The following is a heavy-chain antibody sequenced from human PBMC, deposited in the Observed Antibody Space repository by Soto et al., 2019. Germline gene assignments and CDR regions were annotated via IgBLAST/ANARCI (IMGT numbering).Heavy chain of an antibody. D-gene: IGHD3-22*01. CDR3: AKDLGYYDSSGYYDGSWFDP. CDR2: ISGSGGST. CDR1: GFTFSSYA. Sequence: GGSLRLSCAASGFTFSSYAMSWFRQAPGKGLEWVSAISGSGGSTYYADSVKGRFTISRDNSKNTLYLQMNSLRAEDTAVYYCAKDLGYYDSSGYYDGSWFDPWGQGTLVTVSS. V-gene: IGHV3-23*01. J-gene: IGHJ5*02.